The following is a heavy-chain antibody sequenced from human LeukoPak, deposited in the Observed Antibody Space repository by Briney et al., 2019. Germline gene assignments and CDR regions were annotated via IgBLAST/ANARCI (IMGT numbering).Heavy chain of an antibody. J-gene: IGHJ4*02. D-gene: IGHD1-14*01. CDR2: ISYVGSNE. CDR1: GFTFSSYS. CDR3: ARGLTAGGAFDY. V-gene: IGHV3-30*03. Sequence: GSLRPSCAASGFTFSSYSMNWVRQAPGQGLEWVALISYVGSNEYYAASVKGRFTISRDNSKNTLYLQVNSLRAEDTAVYYCARGLTAGGAFDYWGQGTLVTVSS.